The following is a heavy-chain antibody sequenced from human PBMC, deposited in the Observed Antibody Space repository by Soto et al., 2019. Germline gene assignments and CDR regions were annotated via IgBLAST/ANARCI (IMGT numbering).Heavy chain of an antibody. Sequence: GESLKISCKGSGYSFTSYWIGWVRQMPGKGLEWMGIIYPGDSDTRYSPSFQGQVTISADKSISTAYLQWSSLKASDTAMYYCARQNDYGGNTNYYYYGMDVWGQGTTVTVSS. V-gene: IGHV5-51*01. J-gene: IGHJ6*02. D-gene: IGHD4-17*01. CDR3: ARQNDYGGNTNYYYYGMDV. CDR1: GYSFTSYW. CDR2: IYPGDSDT.